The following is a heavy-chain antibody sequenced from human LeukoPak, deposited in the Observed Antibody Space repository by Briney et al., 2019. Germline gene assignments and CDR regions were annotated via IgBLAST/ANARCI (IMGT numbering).Heavy chain of an antibody. CDR1: GFTFNNAW. CDR2: IKPNTDGGTT. CDR3: ATGWLLVSATQPFDF. Sequence: GGSLRLSCAASGFTFNNAWMSWVRQAPGTGLEWVGRIKPNTDGGTTDYAAPVKGRFTISRDDSKSTLYLQMDSLKTEDTAAYYCATGWLLVSATQPFDFWGQGTLVTVSS. J-gene: IGHJ4*02. D-gene: IGHD2-15*01. V-gene: IGHV3-15*01.